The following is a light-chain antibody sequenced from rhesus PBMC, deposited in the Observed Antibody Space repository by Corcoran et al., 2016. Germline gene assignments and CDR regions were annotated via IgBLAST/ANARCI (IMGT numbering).Light chain of an antibody. Sequence: DIQMTQSPSSLSASVGDKVTITCRASQGISSWLAWYQQKPGEAPKLLIYKAFSLQSGVPSRFTGNGSGTDFTLTIRSLQPEDFATYCCLQCARSPWTFGQGTKVEIK. J-gene: IGKJ1*01. CDR1: QGISSW. CDR2: KAF. V-gene: IGKV1-22*01. CDR3: LQCARSPWT.